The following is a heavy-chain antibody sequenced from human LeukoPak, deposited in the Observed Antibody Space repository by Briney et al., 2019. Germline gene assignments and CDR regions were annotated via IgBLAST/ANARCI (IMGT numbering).Heavy chain of an antibody. CDR1: GFTFSRYW. J-gene: IGHJ4*02. CDR3: ARGYCSSTGCRDYYFDY. V-gene: IGHV3-74*01. CDR2: NYSDGGTP. D-gene: IGHD2-2*01. Sequence: GGSLRLSCAASGFTFSRYWMHWVRQAPGKGLVWVLRNYSDGGTPSYADSVKGRFTLSGDNAKNTLYLQMNRLRAEDTAVYYCARGYCSSTGCRDYYFDYWGQGTLVTVSS.